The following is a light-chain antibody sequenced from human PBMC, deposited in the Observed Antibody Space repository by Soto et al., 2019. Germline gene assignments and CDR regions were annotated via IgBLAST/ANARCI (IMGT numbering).Light chain of an antibody. CDR1: RSNIGSNN. CDR2: SND. J-gene: IGLJ1*01. Sequence: QAVVTQPPSASGTPGQRVTISCSGSRSNIGSNNVYWYQQLPGTAPKLLIYSNDKRPSGVPDRFSGSKSGTSASLAITGLQSEDEADYYCAAWDDSLNGVDVFGPGTQLTVL. CDR3: AAWDDSLNGVDV. V-gene: IGLV1-44*01.